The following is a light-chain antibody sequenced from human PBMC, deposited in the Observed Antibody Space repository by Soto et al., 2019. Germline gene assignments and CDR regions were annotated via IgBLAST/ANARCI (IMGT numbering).Light chain of an antibody. CDR3: ATWDNTLSVEV. CDR2: GNN. Sequence: QSVLTQPPSVSAAPGQKVTIPCFGSNSNIGRNYVSWYQQLPGTAPKLLIYGNNNRHSGITDRISGSKSGTSATLGITGLQPGDEADYYCATWDNTLSVEVFGGGTKLTVL. J-gene: IGLJ3*02. V-gene: IGLV1-51*01. CDR1: NSNIGRNY.